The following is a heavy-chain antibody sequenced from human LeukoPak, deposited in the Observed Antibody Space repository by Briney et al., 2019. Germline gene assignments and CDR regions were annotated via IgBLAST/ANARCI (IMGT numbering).Heavy chain of an antibody. CDR3: ARGGGGNTFDY. D-gene: IGHD3-16*01. J-gene: IGHJ4*02. Sequence: SETLSLTCTVSGGSISSYYWSWIRQPPGKGLEWIGYIYHSGSTYYNPSLKSRVTISVDRSKNQFSLKLSSVTAADTAVYYCARGGGGNTFDYWGQGTLVTVSS. V-gene: IGHV4-59*12. CDR2: IYHSGST. CDR1: GGSISSYY.